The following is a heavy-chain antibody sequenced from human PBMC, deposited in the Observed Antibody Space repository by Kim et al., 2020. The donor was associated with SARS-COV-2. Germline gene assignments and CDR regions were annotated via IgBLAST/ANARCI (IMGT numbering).Heavy chain of an antibody. CDR2: IWYDGSNK. CDR1: GFTFSSYG. V-gene: IGHV3-33*01. D-gene: IGHD3-10*01. CDR3: ARSGITMVRGVGYFDY. J-gene: IGHJ4*02. Sequence: GGSLRLSCAASGFTFSSYGMHWVRQAPGKGLEWVAVIWYDGSNKYYADSVKGRFTISRDNSKNTLYLQMNSLRAEDTAVYYCARSGITMVRGVGYFDYWGQGTLVTVSS.